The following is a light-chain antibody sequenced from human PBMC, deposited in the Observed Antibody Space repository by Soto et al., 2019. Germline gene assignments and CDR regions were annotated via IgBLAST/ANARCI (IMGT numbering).Light chain of an antibody. Sequence: DFQMTQSPSSLYASVGDRVTITCRASQSFSTYLAWYQQKPGKVPKLLISGISTLQSGVPSRFSGSGYGTEFTLTISNLQPEDVATYYCQQYNSYSPLTFGGGTKVDIK. CDR3: QQYNSYSPLT. CDR1: QSFSTY. V-gene: IGKV1-27*01. J-gene: IGKJ4*01. CDR2: GIS.